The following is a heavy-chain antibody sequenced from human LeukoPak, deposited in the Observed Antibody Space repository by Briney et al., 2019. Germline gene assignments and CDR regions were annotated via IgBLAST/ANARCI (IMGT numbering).Heavy chain of an antibody. CDR1: GFTFDDYA. CDR2: ISWDGGST. V-gene: IGHV3-43D*03. Sequence: GGSLRLSCAASGFTFDDYAMHWVRQAPGKGLEWVSLISWDGGSTYYADSVKGRFTISRDNSKNSLYLQMNSLRAEDTALYYCAKDSEVGSGYFDYWSQGTLVTVSS. D-gene: IGHD1-1*01. J-gene: IGHJ4*02. CDR3: AKDSEVGSGYFDY.